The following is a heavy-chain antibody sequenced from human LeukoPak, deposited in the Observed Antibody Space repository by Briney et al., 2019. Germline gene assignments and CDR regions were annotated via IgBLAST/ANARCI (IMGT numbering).Heavy chain of an antibody. CDR2: IRYDGINK. CDR1: GFTFSSYG. D-gene: IGHD3-22*01. Sequence: GSLRLSCAASGFTFSSYGIHWVRQAPGKGLEWVAFIRYDGINKYYADSVKGRFTISRDNSKNTLYLQMNSLRVEDTAVYYCARIYDSSGYYPRFDYWGQGTLVTVSS. CDR3: ARIYDSSGYYPRFDY. J-gene: IGHJ4*02. V-gene: IGHV3-30*02.